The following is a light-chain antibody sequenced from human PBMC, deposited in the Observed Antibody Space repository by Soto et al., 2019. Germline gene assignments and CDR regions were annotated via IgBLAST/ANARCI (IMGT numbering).Light chain of an antibody. CDR1: SSDVSGYNY. V-gene: IGLV2-11*01. J-gene: IGLJ3*02. Sequence: QSVLTQPRSVSGSPGQSVTISCTGTSSDVSGYNYVSWYQQHPGKAPKLMIYDVTKRPSGVPDRFSGSKSGNTASLTISGLQAEDEADYYCCSSAGTCTPVFGGGTKLTVL. CDR2: DVT. CDR3: CSSAGTCTPV.